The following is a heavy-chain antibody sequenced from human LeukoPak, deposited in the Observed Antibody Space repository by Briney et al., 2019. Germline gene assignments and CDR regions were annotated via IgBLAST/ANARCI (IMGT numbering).Heavy chain of an antibody. Sequence: ASQTLSLTCTVSGGSISSGSYYWSWIRQPAGKGLEWIGRIYTSGSTNYNPSLKSRVTISVDTSKNQFSLKLSSVTAADTAVYYCASGRQLGYWGQGTLVTVSS. CDR3: ASGRQLGY. CDR2: IYTSGST. J-gene: IGHJ4*02. CDR1: GGSISSGSYY. D-gene: IGHD6-13*01. V-gene: IGHV4-61*02.